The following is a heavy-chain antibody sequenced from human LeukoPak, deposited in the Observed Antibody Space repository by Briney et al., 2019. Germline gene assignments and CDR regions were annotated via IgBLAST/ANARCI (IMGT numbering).Heavy chain of an antibody. J-gene: IGHJ4*02. Sequence: PGGSLRLSCAASGFTFSSYSMNWVRQAPGKGLEWVSSISSSSSYIYYADPVKGRFTISRDNAKNSLYLQMNSLRAEDTAVYYCARLLWFGGAGFDYWGQGTLVTVSS. D-gene: IGHD3-10*01. V-gene: IGHV3-21*01. CDR2: ISSSSSYI. CDR3: ARLLWFGGAGFDY. CDR1: GFTFSSYS.